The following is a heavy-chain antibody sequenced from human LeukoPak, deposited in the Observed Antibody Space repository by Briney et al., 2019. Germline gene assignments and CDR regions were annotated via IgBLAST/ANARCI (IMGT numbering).Heavy chain of an antibody. Sequence: SETLSLTCTVSGGSISSYYWNWIRQPPGKGLEWIGYIYYSGSTNHNPSLKSRVTISVDTSKNQFSLKLSSVTAADTAVYYCARDSGYSYGYVYWGQGTLVPVSS. V-gene: IGHV4-59*01. CDR2: IYYSGST. D-gene: IGHD5-18*01. CDR3: ARDSGYSYGYVY. CDR1: GGSISSYY. J-gene: IGHJ4*02.